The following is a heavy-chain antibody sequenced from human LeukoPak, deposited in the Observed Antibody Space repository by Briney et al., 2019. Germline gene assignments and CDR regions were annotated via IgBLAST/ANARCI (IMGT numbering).Heavy chain of an antibody. V-gene: IGHV4-59*01. CDR3: AKSKSGTTVYAFDV. CDR2: IYYSGST. J-gene: IGHJ3*01. Sequence: SETLSLTCTVSGGSISSFYWSWIRQPPGKPLEWIGYIYYSGSTTYNPSLKSRVTISLDTSKNQVSLKLTSVTAADTAVYYCAKSKSGTTVYAFDVWGQGTMVTVFS. CDR1: GGSISSFY. D-gene: IGHD1-1*01.